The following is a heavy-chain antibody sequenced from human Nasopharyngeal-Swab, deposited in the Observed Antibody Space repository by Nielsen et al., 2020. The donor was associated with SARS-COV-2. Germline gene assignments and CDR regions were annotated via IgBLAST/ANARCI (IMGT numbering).Heavy chain of an antibody. CDR3: ARDLRSSGWYRAFDI. Sequence: GESLKISCAASGFTFSSYWMSWVRQAPGKGLEWVANIKQDGSEKYYVDSVKGRFTIPRDNAKNSLYLQMNSLRAEDTAVYYCARDLRSSGWYRAFDIWGQGTMVTVSS. D-gene: IGHD6-19*01. J-gene: IGHJ3*02. CDR1: GFTFSSYW. CDR2: IKQDGSEK. V-gene: IGHV3-7*01.